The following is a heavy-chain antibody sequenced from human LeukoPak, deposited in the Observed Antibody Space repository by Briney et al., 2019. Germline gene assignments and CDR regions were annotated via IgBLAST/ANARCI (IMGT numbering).Heavy chain of an antibody. D-gene: IGHD5-12*01. Sequence: ASVKVSCKASGGTFSSYAIRWVRQAPGQGLEWMGGIIPIFGTANYAQKFQGRVTITADESTSTAYMELSSLRSEDTAVYYCATSGATTMATWGGNWFDPWGQGALVTVSS. CDR1: GGTFSSYA. CDR3: ATSGATTMATWGGNWFDP. V-gene: IGHV1-69*01. J-gene: IGHJ5*02. CDR2: IIPIFGTA.